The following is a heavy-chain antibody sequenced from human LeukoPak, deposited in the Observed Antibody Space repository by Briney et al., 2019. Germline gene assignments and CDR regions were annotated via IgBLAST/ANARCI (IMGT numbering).Heavy chain of an antibody. J-gene: IGHJ4*02. Sequence: GGSLRPSCAASGFPFSTFWMTWGRQTPGKGPEWVANINEDGSKKYYVDSVKGRFTISRDNGKNSLYLEMNSLRADDTALYFCVQGGHFDFWGQGAPVTVSS. CDR1: GFPFSTFW. CDR3: VQGGHFDF. D-gene: IGHD3-16*01. V-gene: IGHV3-7*01. CDR2: INEDGSKK.